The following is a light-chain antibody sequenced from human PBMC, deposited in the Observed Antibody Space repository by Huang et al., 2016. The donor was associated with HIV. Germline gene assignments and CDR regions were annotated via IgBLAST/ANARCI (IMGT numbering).Light chain of an antibody. Sequence: EIVMTQSPATLSVSPGERATLSCRASQSINSNLAWYQHKPGQAPRLLIYGASTRATGIPARFSGIGSGTEFTLTISSLQSEDFAVYYCQQYNNWPPEYTFGQGTKLEIK. V-gene: IGKV3-15*01. CDR3: QQYNNWPPEYT. CDR2: GAS. CDR1: QSINSN. J-gene: IGKJ2*01.